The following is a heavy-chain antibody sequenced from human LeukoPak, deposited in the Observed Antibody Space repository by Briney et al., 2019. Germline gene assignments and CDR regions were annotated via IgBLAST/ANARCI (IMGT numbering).Heavy chain of an antibody. CDR2: ISGGGGGT. CDR3: AKFHDILTGYFDY. D-gene: IGHD3-9*01. CDR1: GFTFRSYA. J-gene: IGHJ4*02. Sequence: GGSLRLSCAASGFTFRSYAMGWVRQSPGKGLEWVSSISGGGGGTYYADFVKGRFTISRDNSKNTLYLQMNSLRVEDTAVYYCAKFHDILTGYFDYLGQGTLVTVSS. V-gene: IGHV3-23*01.